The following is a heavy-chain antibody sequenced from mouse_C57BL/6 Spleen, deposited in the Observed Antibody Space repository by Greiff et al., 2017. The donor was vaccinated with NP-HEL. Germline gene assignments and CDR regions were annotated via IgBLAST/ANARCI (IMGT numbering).Heavy chain of an antibody. CDR1: GFTFSDYG. V-gene: IGHV5-17*01. J-gene: IGHJ4*01. CDR2: ISSGSSTI. CDR3: ARPQKHYYGSSLYAMDY. D-gene: IGHD1-1*01. Sequence: EVHLVESGGGLVKPGGSLKLSCAASGFTFSDYGMHWVRQAPEKGLEWVAYISSGSSTIYYADTVKGRFTISRDNAKNTLFLQMTSLRSEDTAMYYCARPQKHYYGSSLYAMDYWGQGTSVTVSS.